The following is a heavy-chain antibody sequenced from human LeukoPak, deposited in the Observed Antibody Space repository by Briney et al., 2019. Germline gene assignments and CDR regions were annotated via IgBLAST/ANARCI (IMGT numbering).Heavy chain of an antibody. D-gene: IGHD3-9*01. CDR3: ARDVLWFDLLSYFDY. Sequence: PGGSLSLSCAASGFTFSSYAMHWVRQAPGKGLEWVAVISYDGSNKYYADSVKGRFTISRDNSKNTLYLQMNSLRAEGTAVYYCARDVLWFDLLSYFDYWGQGTLVTVSS. CDR2: ISYDGSNK. V-gene: IGHV3-30*04. CDR1: GFTFSSYA. J-gene: IGHJ4*02.